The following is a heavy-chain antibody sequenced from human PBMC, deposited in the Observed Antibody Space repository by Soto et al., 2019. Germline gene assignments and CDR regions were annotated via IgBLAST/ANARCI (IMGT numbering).Heavy chain of an antibody. J-gene: IGHJ3*02. CDR3: ARGGSSWLRGAFDI. CDR2: IYYSGST. D-gene: IGHD6-13*01. V-gene: IGHV4-30-4*01. CDR1: GGSISSGDYY. Sequence: PSETLSLTCTVSGGSISSGDYYWSWIRQPPGKGLEWIGYIYYSGSTYYNPSLKSRVTISVDTSKNQFSLKLSSVTAADTAVYYCARGGSSWLRGAFDIWGQGXMVTVSS.